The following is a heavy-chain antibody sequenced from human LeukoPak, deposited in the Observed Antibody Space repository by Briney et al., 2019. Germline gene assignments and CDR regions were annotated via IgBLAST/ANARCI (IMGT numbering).Heavy chain of an antibody. CDR3: ARGLYFRKQRERRPGTVNYYHMDV. J-gene: IGHJ6*03. Sequence: GASVKVSCKASGYTFTSYDINWVRQATGQGLEWMGWMNPNSGNTRYAQKFQGRVTMTRNTSISTAYTELSSLRSEDTAVYYCARGLYFRKQRERRPGTVNYYHMDVGGKGTTVTVSS. D-gene: IGHD2/OR15-2a*01. CDR2: MNPNSGNT. V-gene: IGHV1-8*01. CDR1: GYTFTSYD.